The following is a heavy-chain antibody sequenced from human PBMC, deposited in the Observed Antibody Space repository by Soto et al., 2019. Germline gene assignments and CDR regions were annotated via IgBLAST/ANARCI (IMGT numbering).Heavy chain of an antibody. V-gene: IGHV1-18*01. CDR2: ISAYNGNT. CDR1: GYTFTSYG. CDR3: AREFDGSGSYEYYYYGTDV. J-gene: IGHJ6*02. D-gene: IGHD3-10*01. Sequence: ASVKVSCKASGYTFTSYGISWVRQAPGQGLEWMGWISAYNGNTNYAQKLQGRVTMTTDTSTSTAYMELRSLRSDDTAVYYCAREFDGSGSYEYYYYGTDVWGQGTTVTVSS.